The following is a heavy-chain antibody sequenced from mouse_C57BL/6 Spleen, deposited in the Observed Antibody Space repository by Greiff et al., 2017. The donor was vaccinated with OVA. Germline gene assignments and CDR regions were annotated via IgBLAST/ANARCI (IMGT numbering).Heavy chain of an antibody. V-gene: IGHV5-4*01. CDR3: ARDDYYGSSYEWYFDV. CDR2: ISDGGSYT. J-gene: IGHJ1*03. D-gene: IGHD1-1*01. CDR1: GFTFSSYA. Sequence: EVQRVESGGGLVKPGGSLKLSCAASGFTFSSYAMSWVRQTPEKRLEWVATISDGGSYTYYPDNVKGRFTISRDNAKNNLYLQMSHLKSEDTAMYYCARDDYYGSSYEWYFDVWGTGTTVTVSS.